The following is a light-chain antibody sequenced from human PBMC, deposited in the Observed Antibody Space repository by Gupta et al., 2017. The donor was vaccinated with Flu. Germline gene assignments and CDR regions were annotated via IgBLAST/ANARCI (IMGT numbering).Light chain of an antibody. CDR1: NIGSKS. CDR3: QVWDDSGDHCL. J-gene: IGLJ1*01. Sequence: SYVLTQPPSVSVAPGQTASITCWGNNIGSKSVHWYQQKPGQAPVLVVYDDFDRPSGIPERFSGSNSGNTATLTISRVEAGDEADYYCQVWDDSGDHCLFGTGTKVTVL. V-gene: IGLV3-21*02. CDR2: DDF.